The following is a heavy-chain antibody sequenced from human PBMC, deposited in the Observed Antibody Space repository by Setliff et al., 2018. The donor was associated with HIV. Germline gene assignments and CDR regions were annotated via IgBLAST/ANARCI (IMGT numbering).Heavy chain of an antibody. CDR3: ARGSYGSVLL. J-gene: IGHJ4*02. Sequence: SQTLSLTCAISGDSVSSNSAAWNWVRQSPSRGLEWLGRTYFRSKWYNNYAASAEGRITISPDTSRNEFSLQLNSVTPEDTAVYYCARGSYGSVLLWGQGTLVTVSS. D-gene: IGHD6-19*01. CDR1: GDSVSSNSAA. V-gene: IGHV6-1*01. CDR2: TYFRSKWYN.